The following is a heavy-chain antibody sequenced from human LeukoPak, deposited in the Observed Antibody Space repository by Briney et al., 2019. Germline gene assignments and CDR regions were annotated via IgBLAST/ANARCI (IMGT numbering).Heavy chain of an antibody. CDR2: IRDSGEA. D-gene: IGHD3/OR15-3a*01. CDR1: GFRVSDYY. J-gene: IGHJ5*02. Sequence: PGGSLRLSCGVSGFRVSDYYMSWVRQAPGKGLEWVGLIRDSGEAFYADFARGRFAISRDESENTLYLQMNSLRVEDTAVYFCARDRAANQDWVEFDPWGQGTPVIVSS. V-gene: IGHV3-66*03. CDR3: ARDRAANQDWVEFDP.